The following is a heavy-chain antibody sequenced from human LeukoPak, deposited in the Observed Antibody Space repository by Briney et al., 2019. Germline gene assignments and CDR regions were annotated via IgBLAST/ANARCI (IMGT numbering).Heavy chain of an antibody. J-gene: IGHJ4*02. D-gene: IGHD5-18*01. CDR2: IIPNSGGT. V-gene: IGHV1-2*02. CDR3: ARVPRWIQLWDY. Sequence: ASVKVSCKASGYTFTGYYMHWVRQAPGQGLEWMGWIIPNSGGTNYAQKFQGRVTMTRDTSISTAYMELSRLRSDDTAVYYCARVPRWIQLWDYWGQGTLVTVSS. CDR1: GYTFTGYY.